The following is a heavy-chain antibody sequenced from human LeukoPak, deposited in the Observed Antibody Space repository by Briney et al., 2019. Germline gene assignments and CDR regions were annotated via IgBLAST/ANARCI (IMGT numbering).Heavy chain of an antibody. V-gene: IGHV3-7*01. CDR3: ARLGAARPDFDY. Sequence: GGSLRLSCAASGFTFSSSWMSWVRQAPGKGLAWVANIKQDGSEKFYVDSVKGRFTISRDNAKNSLYLQMNSLRAEDTAVYYCARLGAARPDFDYWGQGTLVTVSS. CDR1: GFTFSSSW. D-gene: IGHD6-6*01. J-gene: IGHJ4*02. CDR2: IKQDGSEK.